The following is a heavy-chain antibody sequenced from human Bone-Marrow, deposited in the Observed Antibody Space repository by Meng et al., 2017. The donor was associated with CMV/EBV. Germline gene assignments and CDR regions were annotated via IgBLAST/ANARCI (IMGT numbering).Heavy chain of an antibody. Sequence: ASVKVSCKASGYTFTGYYMHWVRQAPGQGLEWMGWINPNSGGTNYAQKFQGRVTMTRDTSISTAYMELSSLRSEDTAVYYCASPNSGSYNYYGMDVWGQGTTVTGSS. CDR1: GYTFTGYY. J-gene: IGHJ6*02. CDR2: INPNSGGT. V-gene: IGHV1-2*02. D-gene: IGHD1-26*01. CDR3: ASPNSGSYNYYGMDV.